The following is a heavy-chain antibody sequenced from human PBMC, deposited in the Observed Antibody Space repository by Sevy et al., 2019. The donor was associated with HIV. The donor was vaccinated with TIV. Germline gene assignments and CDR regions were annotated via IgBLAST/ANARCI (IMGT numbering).Heavy chain of an antibody. J-gene: IGHJ4*02. CDR3: ARGSPHSYDSSGQNDY. CDR2: INPNSGGT. V-gene: IGHV1-2*06. Sequence: ASVKVSCKASGHTFNAYYMHWVRQAPGQGLEWMGRINPNSGGTNYAQKFQGRVTMTRDTSISTAYMELSRLRSDDTAVYYCARGSPHSYDSSGQNDYWGQGTLVTVSS. D-gene: IGHD3-22*01. CDR1: GHTFNAYY.